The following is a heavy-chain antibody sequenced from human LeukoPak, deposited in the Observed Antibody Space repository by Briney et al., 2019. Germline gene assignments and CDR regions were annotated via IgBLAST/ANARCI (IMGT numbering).Heavy chain of an antibody. CDR1: GFTFSSYA. D-gene: IGHD4-11*01. Sequence: GGSLRLSCAASGFTFSSYAMSWVRQAPGKGLEWVADIWYDASNKYYGDSVKGRFTISRDNSKNTLYLQMNSLTAEDTAVYYCARDRGQFSNYFDYWGQGTLVTVSS. CDR3: ARDRGQFSNYFDY. V-gene: IGHV3-33*08. J-gene: IGHJ4*02. CDR2: IWYDASNK.